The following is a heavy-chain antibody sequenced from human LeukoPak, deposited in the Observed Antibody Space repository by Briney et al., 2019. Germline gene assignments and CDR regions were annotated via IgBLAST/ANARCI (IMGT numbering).Heavy chain of an antibody. CDR1: GGTFSSYA. D-gene: IGHD3-22*01. J-gene: IGHJ4*02. V-gene: IGHV1-69*13. Sequence: ASVKVSCKASGGTFSSYAISWVRQAPGHGLDWIGGIIPLFGTAHYAQKFQGRVTITADESTSTVYMELNSLTSDDTAVYYCARVWGQGSSGYYPFWGQGTLVTVSS. CDR3: ARVWGQGSSGYYPF. CDR2: IIPLFGTA.